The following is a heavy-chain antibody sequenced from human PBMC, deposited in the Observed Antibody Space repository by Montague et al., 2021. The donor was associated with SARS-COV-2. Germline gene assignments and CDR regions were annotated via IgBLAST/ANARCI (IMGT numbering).Heavy chain of an antibody. D-gene: IGHD2/OR15-2a*01. J-gene: IGHJ4*02. V-gene: IGHV4-59*08. CDR2: IYYSGST. CDR3: ARHTPNSNILIVISDIFDY. CDR1: GGSIRSYY. Sequence: SETLSLTCTVSGGSIRSYYWSWIRQSPGKGLEWIGYIYYSGSTYYNPSLKSRVTISVDTSKNQFSLKLSSVTAADTAVYYCARHTPNSNILIVISDIFDYWGQGTLVTVSS.